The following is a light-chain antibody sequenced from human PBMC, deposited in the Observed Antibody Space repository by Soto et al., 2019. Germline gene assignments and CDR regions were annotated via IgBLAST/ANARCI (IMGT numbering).Light chain of an antibody. CDR2: GAT. Sequence: EVVISQSPATLSVSPGERATLSCRASQTVRDNLSWYQQKPGQPPRLLIYGATTRATGIPARFSGSGSGTEFTLTISSLQSEDFAVYYCQQYNNWPLNFGGGTKVDIK. CDR3: QQYNNWPLN. V-gene: IGKV3D-15*01. CDR1: QTVRDN. J-gene: IGKJ4*01.